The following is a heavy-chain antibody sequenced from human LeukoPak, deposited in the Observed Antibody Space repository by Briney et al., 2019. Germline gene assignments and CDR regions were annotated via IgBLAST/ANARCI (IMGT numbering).Heavy chain of an antibody. J-gene: IGHJ4*02. CDR1: GFTFSSYS. CDR3: ARDVRYCSSTSCYLAFDY. CDR2: ISSSSSYI. Sequence: GGSLRLSCAASGFTFSSYSMNWVRQAPGKGLEWVSSISSSSSYIYYADSVKGRFTISRDNAKNSLYLQMNSLRAEDTAVYYCARDVRYCSSTSCYLAFDYWGQGTLVTISS. V-gene: IGHV3-21*01. D-gene: IGHD2-2*01.